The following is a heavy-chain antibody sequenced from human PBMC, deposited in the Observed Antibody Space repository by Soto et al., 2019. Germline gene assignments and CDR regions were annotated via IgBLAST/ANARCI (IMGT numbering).Heavy chain of an antibody. D-gene: IGHD3-10*01. J-gene: IGHJ4*02. CDR1: GYTFIRYF. Sequence: ASVKVSCKASGYTFIRYFIHWVRQAPGQGLEWVGTINPSGGSPNYAQKFQGRVTMTWDTSTSTVYMEVSGLRSEDTALYYCARGSGAIIDYWGQGTRVTVS. CDR3: ARGSGAIIDY. V-gene: IGHV1-46*01. CDR2: INPSGGSP.